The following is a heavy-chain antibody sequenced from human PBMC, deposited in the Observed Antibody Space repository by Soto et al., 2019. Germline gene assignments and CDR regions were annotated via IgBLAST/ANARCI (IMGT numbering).Heavy chain of an antibody. CDR2: IYSGGST. J-gene: IGHJ6*03. CDR1: GFTVSGNY. CDR3: SRAAWGLWFGYMDV. V-gene: IGHV3-53*04. Sequence: EVQLVESGGGLVQPGGSLRLSCAASGFTVSGNYMSWVRQAPGKGLEWVSVIYSGGSTYYADSVKGRFTNSRHNSENKLYLQKDRLRDEDTAVYYWSRAAWGLWFGYMDVWGKGTTVTVSS. D-gene: IGHD3-10*01.